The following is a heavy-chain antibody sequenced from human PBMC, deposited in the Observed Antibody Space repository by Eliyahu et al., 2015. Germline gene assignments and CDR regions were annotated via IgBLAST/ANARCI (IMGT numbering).Heavy chain of an antibody. V-gene: IGHV4-31*03. CDR3: ARGGTDAFDI. J-gene: IGHJ3*02. CDR1: GGSITSGGYY. Sequence: QVQLQESGPGLVKPSQTLSLTCTVSGGSITSGGYYWSWIRQHPGKGLEWIGYIYYSGSTYYNPSLKSRVTISGDTSKNQLSLKLSSVTAADTAVYYCARGGTDAFDIWGQGTMVTVSS. CDR2: IYYSGST.